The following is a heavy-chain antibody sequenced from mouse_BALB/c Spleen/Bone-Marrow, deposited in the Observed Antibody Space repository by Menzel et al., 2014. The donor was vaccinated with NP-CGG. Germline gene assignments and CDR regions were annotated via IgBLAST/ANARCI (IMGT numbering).Heavy chain of an antibody. CDR1: GFTFXSYG. CDR3: ARHQRYYAMDY. Sequence: EVQVVESGGDLVKPGGSLKLSCAASGFTFXSYGMSWGRQTPDKRLEGVATISSGGSNTYYPDSVKGRFTISRDNAKNTLYLQMSSLKSEDTAMYYCARHQRYYAMDYWGQGTSVTASS. CDR2: ISSGGSNT. V-gene: IGHV5-6*01. J-gene: IGHJ4*01.